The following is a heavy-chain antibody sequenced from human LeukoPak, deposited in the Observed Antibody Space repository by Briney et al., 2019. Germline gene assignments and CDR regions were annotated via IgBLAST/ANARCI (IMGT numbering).Heavy chain of an antibody. CDR3: AKTYGDDAFDI. Sequence: HPGRSLRLSCAASGFTFDDYAMHWVRQAPGKGLEWVSGISWNSGSIGYADSVKGRFTISRDNAKNSLYLQMNSLRAEDTALYYCAKTYGDDAFDIWGQGTMVTVSS. D-gene: IGHD4-17*01. V-gene: IGHV3-9*01. CDR1: GFTFDDYA. CDR2: ISWNSGSI. J-gene: IGHJ3*02.